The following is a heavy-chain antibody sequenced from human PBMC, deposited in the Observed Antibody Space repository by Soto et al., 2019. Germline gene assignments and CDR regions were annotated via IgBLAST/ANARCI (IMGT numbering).Heavy chain of an antibody. V-gene: IGHV3-23*01. CDR2: ITGSGLTI. J-gene: IGHJ4*02. Sequence: PGGSLRLSCEASGFTFSKYAMIWVRQAPGKGQEWVSGITGSGLTIEHSASVKGRFTISRDNSKNTVYLQMNSPRAEDTAIYYCAKDDVSGDGLWLVSDWGQGTPVTVSS. D-gene: IGHD2-21*02. CDR3: AKDDVSGDGLWLVSD. CDR1: GFTFSKYA.